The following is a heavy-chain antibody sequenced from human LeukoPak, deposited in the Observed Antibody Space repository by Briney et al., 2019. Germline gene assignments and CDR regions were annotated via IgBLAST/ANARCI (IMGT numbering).Heavy chain of an antibody. CDR2: ISSSSSYI. CDR3: ATGYSSGWYPFDY. D-gene: IGHD6-19*01. V-gene: IGHV3-21*01. J-gene: IGHJ4*02. Sequence: SGGSLRLSCAASGFTFSSYSMNWVRQAPGKGLEWVSSISSSSSYIYYADSVKGRFTISRDNAKNSLSLQMNSLRAEDTAVYYCATGYSSGWYPFDYWGQGTLVTVSS. CDR1: GFTFSSYS.